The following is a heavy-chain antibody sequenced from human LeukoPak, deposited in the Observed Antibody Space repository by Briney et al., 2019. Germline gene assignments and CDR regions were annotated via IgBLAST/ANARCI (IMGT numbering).Heavy chain of an antibody. Sequence: PSETLSLTCTVSGGSISSSSYYWGWIRQTPGKGLEWIGCVYYRGRTYYNPSLKSRATISVDTSKNQFSLKLSSVTAADTAVYYCARRPFCSGGSCPFDYWGQGTLVTVSS. D-gene: IGHD2-15*01. CDR3: ARRPFCSGGSCPFDY. V-gene: IGHV4-39*01. J-gene: IGHJ4*02. CDR1: GGSISSSSYY. CDR2: VYYRGRT.